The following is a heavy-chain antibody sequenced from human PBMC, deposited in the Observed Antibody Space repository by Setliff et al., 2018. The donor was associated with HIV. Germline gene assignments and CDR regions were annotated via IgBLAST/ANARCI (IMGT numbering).Heavy chain of an antibody. V-gene: IGHV4-39*07. J-gene: IGHJ1*01. CDR2: IYYSGNT. D-gene: IGHD6-13*01. CDR3: ARVPTSSGYVKTQRTKESFHH. CDR1: GGAIKSSVYY. Sequence: SETLSLTCTVSGGAIKSSVYYWGWIRQPPGKGLEWIGSIYYSGNTYYNPSLKSRVTISTDTSRNQFSLRLSSVTAADTAIYYCARVPTSSGYVKTQRTKESFHHWGQGTLVTVS.